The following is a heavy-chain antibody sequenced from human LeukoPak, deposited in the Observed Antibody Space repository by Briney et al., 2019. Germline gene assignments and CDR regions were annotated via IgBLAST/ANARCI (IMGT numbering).Heavy chain of an antibody. CDR1: GFTLRSYT. CDR2: GSGGST. CDR3: AKAFSPESYGDYGYFDY. D-gene: IGHD4-17*01. Sequence: SGGSLRLSCAASGFTLRSYTMSWVRQAPGKGLEWVSAGSGGSTYYADSVKGRFTISRDNSKNTMYLQMNSLRAEDTAVYYCAKAFSPESYGDYGYFDYWGQGTLVTVSS. J-gene: IGHJ4*02. V-gene: IGHV3-23*01.